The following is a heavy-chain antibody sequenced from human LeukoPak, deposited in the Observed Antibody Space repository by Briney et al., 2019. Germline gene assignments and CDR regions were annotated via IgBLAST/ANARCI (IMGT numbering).Heavy chain of an antibody. J-gene: IGHJ4*02. Sequence: ASVKVSCKASGYTFTSYGISWVRQAPGHGPECMGWINPYNGNTNYALKVQGRVTMTTDTSTSTAYLELRSLRSDDTAIYYCAREIYGRFDYWGQGTLVTVSS. CDR1: GYTFTSYG. D-gene: IGHD4-17*01. CDR3: AREIYGRFDY. V-gene: IGHV1-18*01. CDR2: INPYNGNT.